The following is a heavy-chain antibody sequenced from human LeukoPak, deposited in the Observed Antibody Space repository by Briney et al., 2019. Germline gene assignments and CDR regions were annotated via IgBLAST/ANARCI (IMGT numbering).Heavy chain of an antibody. J-gene: IGHJ5*02. CDR2: IYYSGST. CDR1: GGSISSSSYY. V-gene: IGHV4-39*07. CDR3: ARGPATGITMVRGVRRWFDP. D-gene: IGHD3-10*01. Sequence: PSETLSLTCTVSGGSISSSSYYWGWIRQPPGKGLEWIGSIYYSGSTYYNPSLKSRVTISVDTSKNQFSLKLSSVTAADTAVYYCARGPATGITMVRGVRRWFDPWGQGTLVTVSS.